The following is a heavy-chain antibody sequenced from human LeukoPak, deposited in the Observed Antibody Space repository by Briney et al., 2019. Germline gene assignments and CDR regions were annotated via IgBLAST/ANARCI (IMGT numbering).Heavy chain of an antibody. CDR1: GFTFNNYW. CDR3: ARDLGLSPSFHKTLADY. CDR2: ISPEGSST. D-gene: IGHD2/OR15-2a*01. J-gene: IGHJ4*02. V-gene: IGHV3-74*01. Sequence: SGGSLRLSCATSGFTFNNYWMHWVRQGPGKGLAWVSYISPEGSSTYYADSVKGRFTISRDNAKNSLYLQMNSLRAEDTAVYYCARDLGLSPSFHKTLADYWGQGTLVTVSS.